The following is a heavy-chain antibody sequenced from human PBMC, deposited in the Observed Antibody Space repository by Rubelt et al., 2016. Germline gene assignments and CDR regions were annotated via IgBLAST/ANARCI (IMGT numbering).Heavy chain of an antibody. Sequence: QAQLVQSGAEVKKPGASVKVSCKASGYTSTSSYIHWVRQAPGQGLEWMGIIHPSGGSTSYAQQFQDRVTMTRDTSTSTVYMELSSLRSEDTAVYYCAGARCCSGGSCWDWGQGTLVTVSS. CDR2: IHPSGGST. D-gene: IGHD2-15*01. J-gene: IGHJ4*02. V-gene: IGHV1-46*03. CDR3: AGARCCSGGSCWD. CDR1: GYTSTSSY.